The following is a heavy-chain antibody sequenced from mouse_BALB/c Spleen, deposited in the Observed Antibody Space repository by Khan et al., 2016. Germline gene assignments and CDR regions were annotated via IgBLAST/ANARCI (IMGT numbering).Heavy chain of an antibody. V-gene: IGHV14-3*02. CDR2: IDPANGNT. D-gene: IGHD2-1*01. CDR1: GFNIKDTY. Sequence: VHLQQSGAELVKPGASVRLSCTTSGFNIKDTYIHWVKQRPEQGLEWIGRIDPANGNTEYAPKFQGKATITADPSSNTAYVQLSSLTSEDTAVYYGPKIYYGNSEGNLYAMDYWGQGTSVTVSS. J-gene: IGHJ4*01. CDR3: PKIYYGNSEGNLYAMDY.